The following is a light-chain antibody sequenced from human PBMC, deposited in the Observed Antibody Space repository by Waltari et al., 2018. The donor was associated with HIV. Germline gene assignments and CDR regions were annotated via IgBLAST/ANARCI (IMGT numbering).Light chain of an antibody. CDR1: NGDVGSYNL. CDR3: NSFTDTDTLV. CDR2: GVN. Sequence: QSALTQPASVSGSPGHSVTISCTGTNGDVGSYNLVSWYQQYPGRAPQLIIYGVNSRPSVVSDHFSGSKFGNTASLTISGLRADDEADYYCNSFTDTDTLVFGGGTRLTVL. V-gene: IGLV2-14*03. J-gene: IGLJ3*02.